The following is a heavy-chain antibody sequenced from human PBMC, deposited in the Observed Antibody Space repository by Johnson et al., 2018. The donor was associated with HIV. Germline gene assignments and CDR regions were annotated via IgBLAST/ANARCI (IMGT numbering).Heavy chain of an antibody. CDR3: AKDPAFMGSGVGVAFDV. CDR2: IYSGGRT. CDR1: GFTVSSNY. J-gene: IGHJ3*01. V-gene: IGHV3-53*01. D-gene: IGHD2-15*01. Sequence: VQLVESGGGLIQPGGSLRLSCAASGFTVSSNYMSWVRQAPGKGLEWVSVIYSGGRTYYADSMKGRLTISRDNSKNTLFVQMNSLRAEDTAVYYCAKDPAFMGSGVGVAFDVWGQGTMVTVSS.